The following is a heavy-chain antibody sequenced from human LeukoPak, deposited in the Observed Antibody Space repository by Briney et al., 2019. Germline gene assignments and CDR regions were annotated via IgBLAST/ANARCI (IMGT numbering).Heavy chain of an antibody. Sequence: GESLKISCKASGYSFTTYWIGWVRQMPGKGLEWTGIIYPGGSDTRYSPSFQGQVTISADKSINTAYLQWRSLKASDTAMYYCARSGVPGAMTWFDPWGQGTLVTVSS. CDR2: IYPGGSDT. V-gene: IGHV5-51*01. D-gene: IGHD2-2*01. J-gene: IGHJ5*02. CDR1: GYSFTTYW. CDR3: ARSGVPGAMTWFDP.